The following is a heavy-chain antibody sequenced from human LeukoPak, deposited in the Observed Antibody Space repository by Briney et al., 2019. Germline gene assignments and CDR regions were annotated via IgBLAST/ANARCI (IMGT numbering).Heavy chain of an antibody. V-gene: IGHV3-21*01. Sequence: GGSLRLSCAASGFTFSSYSMNWVRQAPGKGLEWVSSISSSSSYIYYADSVKGRFTISRDNAKNSLYLQKNSLRAEDTAVYYCARDLSSDYYGSGSPLDYWGQGTLVTVSS. CDR1: GFTFSSYS. J-gene: IGHJ4*02. CDR3: ARDLSSDYYGSGSPLDY. D-gene: IGHD3-10*01. CDR2: ISSSSSYI.